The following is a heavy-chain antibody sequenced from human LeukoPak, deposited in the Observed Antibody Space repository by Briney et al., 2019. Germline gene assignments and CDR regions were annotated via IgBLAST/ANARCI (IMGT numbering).Heavy chain of an antibody. CDR3: ARDVLLMSDY. D-gene: IGHD3-10*01. CDR1: GFTFSRFS. J-gene: IGHJ4*02. CDR2: ISSSGTYI. V-gene: IGHV3-21*01. Sequence: GGSLRLSCAASGFTFSRFSMNWVRQAPGKGLEWVSSISSSGTYIYYADSVKGRFTISRDSAKNSLYLQMNSLRAEDTAVYYCARDVLLMSDYWGQGTLVTVSS.